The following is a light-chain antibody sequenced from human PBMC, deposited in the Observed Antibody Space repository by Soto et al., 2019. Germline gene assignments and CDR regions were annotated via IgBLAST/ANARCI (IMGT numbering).Light chain of an antibody. CDR2: DAS. CDR1: QDIRGA. CDR3: QQFLSYPIA. Sequence: AIQLTQSPSSLSASVGDRVTITCRASQDIRGALAWYQQSPGKPPKLLIYDASTLESGVPSRFSGSSTGTHFALTISSLQPEDLATYYCQQFLSYPIAFGQGTRLEI. J-gene: IGKJ5*01. V-gene: IGKV1-13*02.